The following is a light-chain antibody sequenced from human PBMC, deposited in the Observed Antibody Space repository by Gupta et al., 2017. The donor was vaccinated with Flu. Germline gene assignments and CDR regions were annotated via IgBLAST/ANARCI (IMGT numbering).Light chain of an antibody. CDR2: DDR. V-gene: IGLV3-21*02. Sequence: GQTARITCGGNNVESKTVQWYQQKAGQAPVLVVYDDRDRPSGIPGRFSGSNSGNTATLTISRVEAGDEADYYCQVWDSSSDRRVFGGGTKLNVL. CDR3: QVWDSSSDRRV. J-gene: IGLJ3*02. CDR1: NVESKT.